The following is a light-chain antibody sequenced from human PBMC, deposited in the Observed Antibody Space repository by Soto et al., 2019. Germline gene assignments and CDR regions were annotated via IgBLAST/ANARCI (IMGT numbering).Light chain of an antibody. Sequence: DIQMTQSPTSLSASVGDRVTITCRASQDIRNFVAWYQQKPGKAPKLLIYAASTLQSGVPSLFSGSGSGTDCTLTINSLQTEDVATYSCQKYRSVPVFGPGTKVEIK. CDR1: QDIRNF. CDR3: QKYRSVPV. V-gene: IGKV1-27*01. J-gene: IGKJ3*01. CDR2: AAS.